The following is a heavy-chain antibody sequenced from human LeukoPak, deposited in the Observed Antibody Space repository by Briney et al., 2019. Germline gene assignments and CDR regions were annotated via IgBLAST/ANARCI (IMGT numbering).Heavy chain of an antibody. D-gene: IGHD6-25*01. V-gene: IGHV4-34*01. J-gene: IGHJ4*02. Sequence: SETLSLTCAVYGGSFSGYYWSWIRQPPGKGLEWSGEINHSGSTNYNPSLKRRVTISVDTSKNQFSLKLSSVTAADTAVYYCARGLGVAVHIAADYFDYWGQGTLVTVSS. CDR3: ARGLGVAVHIAADYFDY. CDR2: INHSGST. CDR1: GGSFSGYY.